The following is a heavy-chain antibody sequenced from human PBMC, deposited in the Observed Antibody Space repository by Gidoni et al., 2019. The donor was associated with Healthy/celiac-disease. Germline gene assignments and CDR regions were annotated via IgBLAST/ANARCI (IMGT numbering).Heavy chain of an antibody. CDR2: IYWNDDK. CDR1: GFSLSTSGVG. Sequence: QITLNASGPTLVKPTQTLTLPCTFSGFSLSTSGVGVCWIRQPPGKALEWLALIYWNDDKRYSPSLKSRLTITKETSKNQVVLTMTNMDHVDTATYYCAHSLTCSGYYGSGSYPCWFDPWGQGTLVTVSS. J-gene: IGHJ5*02. CDR3: AHSLTCSGYYGSGSYPCWFDP. V-gene: IGHV2-5*01. D-gene: IGHD3-10*01.